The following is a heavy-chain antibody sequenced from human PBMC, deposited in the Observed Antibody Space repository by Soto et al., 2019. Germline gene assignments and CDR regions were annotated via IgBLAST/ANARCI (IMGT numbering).Heavy chain of an antibody. D-gene: IGHD4-17*01. Sequence: QVQLQESGPGLVKPSQTLSLTCTVSGGSISSGGYYWSWIRQHPGKGLEWIGYIYYSGSTYYNPSLTSRVTISVATSKNQFSLKLSSVTAADTAVYYCARGRGTVTTVTTHLDYWGQGTLVTVSS. V-gene: IGHV4-31*03. CDR1: GGSISSGGYY. CDR2: IYYSGST. CDR3: ARGRGTVTTVTTHLDY. J-gene: IGHJ4*02.